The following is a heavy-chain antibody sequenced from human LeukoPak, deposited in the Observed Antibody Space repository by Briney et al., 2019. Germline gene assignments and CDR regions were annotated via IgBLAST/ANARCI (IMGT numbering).Heavy chain of an antibody. J-gene: IGHJ4*02. V-gene: IGHV3-11*01. D-gene: IGHD5-12*01. CDR3: AKDRWLRLPESSFMYY. Sequence: TGGSLRLSCAASGFTFSDYYMSWIRQAPGKGLEGVSYISSSGSTIYYADSVKGRFNISRDNSKNTLYLQMNSLRAEDTAVYYCAKDRWLRLPESSFMYYWGQGTLVTVSA. CDR1: GFTFSDYY. CDR2: ISSSGSTI.